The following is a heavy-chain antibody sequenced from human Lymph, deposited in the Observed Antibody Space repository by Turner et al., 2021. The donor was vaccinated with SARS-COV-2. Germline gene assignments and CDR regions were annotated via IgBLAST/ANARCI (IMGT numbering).Heavy chain of an antibody. CDR3: ARDTRGDYSYCYDGMDV. V-gene: IGHV1-2*02. J-gene: IGHJ6*02. CDR1: GYKFTGHY. CDR2: INPNSGGT. D-gene: IGHD2-15*01. Sequence: QAQPVQCGPEVKRPGAAVNDSCNALGYKFTGHYMHWVRQAPGQGLEWMGWINPNSGGTNYAQKFQGRVTMTRDTSISTAYMEVSRLRSDDTDVYYCARDTRGDYSYCYDGMDVWGQGTTVTVSS.